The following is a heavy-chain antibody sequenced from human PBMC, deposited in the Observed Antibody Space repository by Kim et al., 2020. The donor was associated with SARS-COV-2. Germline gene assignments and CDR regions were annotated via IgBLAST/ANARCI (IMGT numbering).Heavy chain of an antibody. Sequence: GGSLRLSCEGSGFDFDTFAITWVRQVPGKGLEWVSRXTAHNVVMYYAASVKGRXTATRXXSRAXLHMRDLRAEDTAIYYCAKGLQSHXYWVAMDVWGQGTAVTVTS. CDR3: AKGLQSHXYWVAMDV. J-gene: IGHJ6*02. CDR1: GFDFDTFA. V-gene: IGHV3-23*01. CDR2: XTAHNVVM. D-gene: IGHD3-22*01.